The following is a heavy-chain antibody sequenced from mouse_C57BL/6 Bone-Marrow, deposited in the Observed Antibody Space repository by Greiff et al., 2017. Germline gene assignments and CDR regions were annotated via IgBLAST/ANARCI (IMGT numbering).Heavy chain of an antibody. D-gene: IGHD1-1*01. J-gene: IGHJ1*03. CDR1: GYAFTNYL. CDR2: INPGSGGT. CDR3: ARGITTVVARWYFDV. V-gene: IGHV1-54*01. Sequence: VKLVESGAELVRPGTSVKVSCKASGYAFTNYLIEWVKQRPGQGLEWIGVINPGSGGTNYNEKFKGKATLTADKSSSTAYMQLSSLTSEDSAVYFGARGITTVVARWYFDVWGTGTTVTVSS.